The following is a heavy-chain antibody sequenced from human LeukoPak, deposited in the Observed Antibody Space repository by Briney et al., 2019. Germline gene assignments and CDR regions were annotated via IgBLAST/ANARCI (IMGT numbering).Heavy chain of an antibody. CDR2: IYSGGST. V-gene: IGHV3-66*01. CDR1: GFTFSSYA. CDR3: ARDHDY. J-gene: IGHJ4*02. Sequence: PGGSLRLSCAASGFTFSSYAMSWVRQAPGKGLEWVSVIYSGGSTYYADSVKGRFTISRDNSKNTLYLQMNSLRAEDTAVYYCARDHDYWGQGTLVTVPS.